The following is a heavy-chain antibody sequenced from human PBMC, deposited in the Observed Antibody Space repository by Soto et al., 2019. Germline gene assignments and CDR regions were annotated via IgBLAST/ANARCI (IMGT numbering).Heavy chain of an antibody. CDR2: ISPYTGNT. V-gene: IGHV1-18*01. CDR3: VMVDNYVTPTPQDV. D-gene: IGHD3-16*01. Sequence: QVQLVQSGDEVKKPGASVKVSCKASGYIFVNYGIAWVRQAPGQGLEWMGWISPYTGNTHSATKIQGRLTMTTDTSTSTSYMDLGSLTSDDTAVYYCVMVDNYVTPTPQDVWGQATTVTVSS. CDR1: GYIFVNYG. J-gene: IGHJ6*02.